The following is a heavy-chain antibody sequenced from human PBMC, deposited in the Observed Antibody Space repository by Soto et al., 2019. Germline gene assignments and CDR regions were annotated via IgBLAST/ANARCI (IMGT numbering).Heavy chain of an antibody. CDR1: GFTFNNYA. CDR2: ISGGGDTT. J-gene: IGHJ4*02. Sequence: EVQLLDSGGGLVQPGGSLRLSCAASGFTFNNYAMTCVRQAPGKGLEWVSAISGGGDTTSYAHSVKGRFTVSRDGSKNTLDLQRSSLRAEDTALYYCAKGRGGSGSLTPRVDFWGQGTLVTVSS. D-gene: IGHD3-10*01. CDR3: AKGRGGSGSLTPRVDF. V-gene: IGHV3-23*01.